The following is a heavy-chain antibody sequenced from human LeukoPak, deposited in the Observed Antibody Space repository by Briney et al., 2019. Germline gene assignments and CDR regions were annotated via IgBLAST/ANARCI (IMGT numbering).Heavy chain of an antibody. J-gene: IGHJ3*02. V-gene: IGHV4-39*01. CDR2: IYYNGNT. Sequence: MTSETLSLTCNVSGGSIGGHTFYWDWIRQPPGKGLEWIATIYYNGNTFYNPSLKSRVAISIDMSKSQFSLHLSSVTAADTAIYYCAILTALAGHRGAFDIWGPGTMVTVSS. CDR3: AILTALAGHRGAFDI. D-gene: IGHD6-19*01. CDR1: GGSIGGHTFY.